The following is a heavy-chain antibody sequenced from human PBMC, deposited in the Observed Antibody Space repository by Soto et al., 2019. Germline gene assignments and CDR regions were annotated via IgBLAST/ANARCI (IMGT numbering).Heavy chain of an antibody. Sequence: GGSLRLSCAASGFIFSDYYMSWIRQAPGKGLEWVSYISSSGGTIYYADSVKGRFTISRDNAKNSLYLQMNSLRAEDTAVYYCARDRMYSSTWYSYWGQGTLVTVSS. CDR3: ARDRMYSSTWYSY. D-gene: IGHD6-13*01. J-gene: IGHJ4*02. V-gene: IGHV3-11*01. CDR1: GFIFSDYY. CDR2: ISSSGGTI.